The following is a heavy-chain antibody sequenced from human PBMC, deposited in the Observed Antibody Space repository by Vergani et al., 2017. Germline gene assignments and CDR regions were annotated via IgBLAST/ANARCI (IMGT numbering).Heavy chain of an antibody. CDR2: IYWNDDQ. CDR3: VYRKTECGTTGCFYPSYCYYYMDG. V-gene: IGHV2-5*04. D-gene: IGHD1-7*01. J-gene: IGHJ6*03. CDR1: GFSLNTRGVS. Sequence: QITLKESGPTLVKPTQTLTLTCTFSGFSLNTRGVSVAWIRQPPGKALDWLALIYWNDDQHYSPSLNNRVTITKDTSKNQVVLTMTNMDYVDTGTYYCVYRKTECGTTGCFYPSYCYYYMDGWGKGTTVTVSS.